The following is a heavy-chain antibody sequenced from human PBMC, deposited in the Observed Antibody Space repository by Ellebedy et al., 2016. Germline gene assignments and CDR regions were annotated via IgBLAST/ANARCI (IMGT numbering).Heavy chain of an antibody. Sequence: ASVKVSCKAFGYTSTSYGIAWVRQAPRQGLEWLGWNTSYAQQLQGKVTMTTDTSTSTAYMELRKLRSDDTAVYYCARGKYGSSTSSSPYNWFDPWGQGTLVTVSS. D-gene: IGHD2-2*01. J-gene: IGHJ5*02. CDR3: ARGKYGSSTSSSPYNWFDP. CDR1: GYTSTSYG. CDR2: NT. V-gene: IGHV1-18*04.